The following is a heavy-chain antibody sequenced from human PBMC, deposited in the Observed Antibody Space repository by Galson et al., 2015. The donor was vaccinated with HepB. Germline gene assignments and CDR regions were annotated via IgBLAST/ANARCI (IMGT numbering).Heavy chain of an antibody. D-gene: IGHD6-13*01. CDR3: ARVLFAIAADGNYYYGMDV. J-gene: IGHJ6*02. CDR2: INPNSGGT. CDR1: GYTFTGYY. Sequence: SVKVSCKSSGYTFTGYYMHWVRQAPGQGLEWMGWINPNSGGTNSALSTAYMELSRLRSDDTAVYYCARVLFAIAADGNYYYGMDVWGQGTTVTVSS. V-gene: IGHV1-2*02.